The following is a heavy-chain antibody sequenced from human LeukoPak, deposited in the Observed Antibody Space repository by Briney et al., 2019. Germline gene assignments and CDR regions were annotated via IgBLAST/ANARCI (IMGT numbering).Heavy chain of an antibody. V-gene: IGHV3-30*02. J-gene: IGHJ4*02. CDR2: IRYDGSNK. Sequence: GGSLRLSCAASGFTFSSYGMHWVRKAPGKGLEWVAFIRYDGSNKYYADSVKGRFTISRDNSKNTLYLQMNSLRAEDTAVYYCARVPHGDYYYFDYWGQGTLVTVSS. CDR3: ARVPHGDYYYFDY. D-gene: IGHD4-17*01. CDR1: GFTFSSYG.